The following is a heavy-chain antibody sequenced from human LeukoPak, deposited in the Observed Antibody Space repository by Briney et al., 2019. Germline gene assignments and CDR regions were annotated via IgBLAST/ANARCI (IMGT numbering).Heavy chain of an antibody. Sequence: GGSLRLSCAASAFTFSSYWMHWVRQAPGKGLVWVSRINSDGSSTSYADSVKGRFTISRDNAKNTLYLQMNSLRAEDTAMNYCARGSDCSGGSCYSYWYFDLWGRGTLVTVSS. CDR3: ARGSDCSGGSCYSYWYFDL. CDR2: INSDGSST. V-gene: IGHV3-74*01. CDR1: AFTFSSYW. D-gene: IGHD2-15*01. J-gene: IGHJ2*01.